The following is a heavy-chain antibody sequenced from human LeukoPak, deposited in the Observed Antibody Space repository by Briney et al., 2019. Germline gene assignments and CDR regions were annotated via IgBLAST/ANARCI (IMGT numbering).Heavy chain of an antibody. CDR1: GGSISSYY. CDR3: ARSPEGVAVTTFDY. Sequence: ETLSLTCTVSGGSISSYYWSWVRQAPGKGLEWVSTISGSGGSTYYADSVKGRFIISRDNSKNTLYLQMNSLRAEDTAVYYCARSPEGVAVTTFDYWGQGTLVTVSS. J-gene: IGHJ4*02. CDR2: ISGSGGST. D-gene: IGHD4-11*01. V-gene: IGHV3-23*01.